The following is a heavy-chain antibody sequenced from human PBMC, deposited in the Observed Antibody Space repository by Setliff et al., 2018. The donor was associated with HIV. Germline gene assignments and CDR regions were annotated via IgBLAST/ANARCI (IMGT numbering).Heavy chain of an antibody. J-gene: IGHJ6*03. CDR3: ACGAAAGTDYYYYYYMDV. CDR2: IYYSGST. CDR1: GGSISSSSYY. D-gene: IGHD6-13*01. V-gene: IGHV4-39*01. Sequence: PSETLSLTCTVSGGSISSSSYYWGWIRQPPGKGLEWIGCIYYSGSTYYNPSLKSRVTISVDTSKNQFSLKLSSVTAADTAVYYCACGAAAGTDYYYYYYMDVWGKGTTVTVSS.